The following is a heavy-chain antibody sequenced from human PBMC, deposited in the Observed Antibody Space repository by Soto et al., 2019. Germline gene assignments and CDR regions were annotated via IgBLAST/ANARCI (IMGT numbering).Heavy chain of an antibody. CDR1: GFSVDGYG. Sequence: GGSLILSFEVSGFSVDGYGMHLVRQAPGKGLEWIAGISRDSRSISYGASMKGRFTISRDNAKNSLYLQLNSLRADDTAFYYRAKDALTTVAYYFDYWRQGALVTVSS. V-gene: IGHV3-9*01. CDR2: ISRDSRSI. J-gene: IGHJ4*02. D-gene: IGHD4-17*01. CDR3: AKDALTTVAYYFDY.